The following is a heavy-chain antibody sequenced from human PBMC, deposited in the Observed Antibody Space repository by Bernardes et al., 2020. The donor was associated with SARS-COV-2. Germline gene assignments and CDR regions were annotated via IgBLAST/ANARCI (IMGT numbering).Heavy chain of an antibody. Sequence: SAPLSVTCTFSGGCISSYYWSWMRQPPGKGLEWHGHVSYSGGTNYNPSLKSRVTISVDTSKNQFSLKLSSVTAADTAVYYCARHGGSTIFGVVIINGMDVWGQGTTVTVSS. J-gene: IGHJ6*02. CDR1: GGCISSYY. V-gene: IGHV4-59*08. D-gene: IGHD3-3*01. CDR2: VSYSGGT. CDR3: ARHGGSTIFGVVIINGMDV.